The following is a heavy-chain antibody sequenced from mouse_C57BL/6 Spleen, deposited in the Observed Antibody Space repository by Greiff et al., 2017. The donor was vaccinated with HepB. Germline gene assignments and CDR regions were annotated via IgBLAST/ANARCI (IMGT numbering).Heavy chain of an antibody. CDR2: INPYNGGT. CDR1: GYTFTDYY. V-gene: IGHV1-19*01. Sequence: EVQLQESGPVLVKPGASVKMSCKASGYTFTDYYMNWVKQSHGKSLEWIGVINPYNGGTSYNQKFKGKATLTVDKSSSTAYMELNSLTSEDSAVYYCARGGIYYDGSSPSFDYWGQGTTLTVSS. J-gene: IGHJ2*01. D-gene: IGHD1-1*01. CDR3: ARGGIYYDGSSPSFDY.